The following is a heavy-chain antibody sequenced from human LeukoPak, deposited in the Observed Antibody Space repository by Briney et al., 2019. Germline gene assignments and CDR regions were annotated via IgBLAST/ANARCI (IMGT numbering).Heavy chain of an antibody. Sequence: SETLSLTCAVSGGSISSGGYSWSWIRQPPGKGLEWIGYIYHSGRTYYNPSLKSRVTISVDRSKNQFSLKLSSVTAADTAVYYCARDSGGYYGMDVWGQGTTVTVSS. CDR1: GGSISSGGYS. D-gene: IGHD3-10*01. J-gene: IGHJ6*02. CDR3: ARDSGGYYGMDV. CDR2: IYHSGRT. V-gene: IGHV4-30-2*01.